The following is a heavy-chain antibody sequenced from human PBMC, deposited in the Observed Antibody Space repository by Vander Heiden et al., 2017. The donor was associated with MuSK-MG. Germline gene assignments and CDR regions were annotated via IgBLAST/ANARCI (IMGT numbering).Heavy chain of an antibody. CDR1: GGSISSSSYY. J-gene: IGHJ6*03. CDR2: IYYSGST. Sequence: QLQLQESGPGLVKPSETLSLTCTVSGGSISSSSYYWGWIRQPPGKGLEWIGSIYYSGSTYYNPSLKSRVTISVDTSKNQFSLKLSSVTAADTAVYYCARHLKEGSGYFYHYYYYMDVWGKGTTVTVSS. D-gene: IGHD3-22*01. V-gene: IGHV4-39*01. CDR3: ARHLKEGSGYFYHYYYYMDV.